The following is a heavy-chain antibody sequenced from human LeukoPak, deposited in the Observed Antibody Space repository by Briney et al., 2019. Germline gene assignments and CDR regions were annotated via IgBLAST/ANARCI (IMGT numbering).Heavy chain of an antibody. D-gene: IGHD4-11*01. J-gene: IGHJ4*02. Sequence: GASVKVSCKASGYTFTSYDINLVRRATGQGLEWMGWMNPNSGNTGYAQKFQGRVTMTRNTSISTAYMELSSLRSEDTAVYYCARDTIHTVTTNYWGQGTLVTVSS. CDR1: GYTFTSYD. CDR2: MNPNSGNT. CDR3: ARDTIHTVTTNY. V-gene: IGHV1-8*01.